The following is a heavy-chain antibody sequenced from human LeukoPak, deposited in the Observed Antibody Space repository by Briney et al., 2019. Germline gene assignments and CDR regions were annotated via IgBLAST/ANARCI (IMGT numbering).Heavy chain of an antibody. J-gene: IGHJ4*02. CDR3: ARAAWVDY. CDR2: ISGSGSTI. D-gene: IGHD7-27*01. CDR1: GFTFSNYN. Sequence: GGSLRLSCAASGFTFSNYNMNWVRQAPGKGLEWVSYISGSGSTIYYANSVKGRFTISRDNAKNLLYLQMNSLRDEDTAVYYCARAAWVDYWGQGTLVTVSS. V-gene: IGHV3-48*02.